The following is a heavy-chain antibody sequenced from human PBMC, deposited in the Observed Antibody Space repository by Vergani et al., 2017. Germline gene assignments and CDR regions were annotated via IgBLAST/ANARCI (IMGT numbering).Heavy chain of an antibody. V-gene: IGHV3-21*01. CDR2: ISSSSSYI. Sequence: EVQLVESGGGLVKPGGSLRLSCAASGFTFSSYSMNWVRQAPGKGLEWVSSISSSSSYIYYADSVKGRFTISRDNSKNTLLLQMNSLRAEDTAVYYCAREVSGSFDKWGQGTLVTVSS. D-gene: IGHD1-26*01. J-gene: IGHJ4*02. CDR1: GFTFSSYS. CDR3: AREVSGSFDK.